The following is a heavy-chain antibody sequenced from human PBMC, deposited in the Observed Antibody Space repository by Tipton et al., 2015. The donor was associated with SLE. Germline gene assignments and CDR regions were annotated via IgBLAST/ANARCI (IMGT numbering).Heavy chain of an antibody. J-gene: IGHJ4*02. CDR3: AREGSNWSVFDY. CDR2: IYYSGST. Sequence: LRLSCTVSGGSISSYYWSWIRQPPGKGLEWIGNIYYSGSTNYNPSLESRVTISIDTSKSQFSLKLSSVTAADTAVYHRAREGSNWSVFDYWGQGTLVTVSS. CDR1: GGSISSYY. D-gene: IGHD6-6*01. V-gene: IGHV4-59*12.